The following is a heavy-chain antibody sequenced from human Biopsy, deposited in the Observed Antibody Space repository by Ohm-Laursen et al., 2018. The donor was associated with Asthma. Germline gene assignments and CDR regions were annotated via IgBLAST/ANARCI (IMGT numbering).Heavy chain of an antibody. V-gene: IGHV1-69*13. CDR2: IMTVFGKT. Sequence: GASVKVSCKAPGGTFSNFAISWVRQAPGQGLEGLGGIMTVFGKTNYAQKFQGRVAITADESTSTAYMEVTSLRSEDTAIYYCARCQVGYSSGWSLLLKKIYYSGMDVWGQGTAVTVSS. J-gene: IGHJ6*02. CDR1: GGTFSNFA. D-gene: IGHD6-19*01. CDR3: ARCQVGYSSGWSLLLKKIYYSGMDV.